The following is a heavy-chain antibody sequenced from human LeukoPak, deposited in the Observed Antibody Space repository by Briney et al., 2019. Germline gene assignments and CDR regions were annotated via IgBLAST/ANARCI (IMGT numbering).Heavy chain of an antibody. CDR2: IRYDGSNK. J-gene: IGHJ4*02. Sequence: GGSLRLSCEASGFSFSNYGMHWVRQAPGKGLEWVAFIRYDGSNKYADSVKGRFTISRDNSKNTLYLQMNSLRADDTAVYYCARVVVVSFDYWGQGTLVTVSS. V-gene: IGHV3-30*02. D-gene: IGHD3-22*01. CDR3: ARVVVVSFDY. CDR1: GFSFSNYG.